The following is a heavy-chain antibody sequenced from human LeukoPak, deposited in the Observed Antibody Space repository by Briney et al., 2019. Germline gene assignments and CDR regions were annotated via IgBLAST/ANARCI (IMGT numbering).Heavy chain of an antibody. Sequence: AGGSLRLSCAASGFTFSSYAMHWVRQAPGKGLEWVAVISYDGSNKYYADSVKGRFTISRDNSKNTLYLQMNSRRAEDTAVYYCARVEEGLYVLRYFDRMDVWGKGTTVTVSS. CDR1: GFTFSSYA. CDR2: ISYDGSNK. V-gene: IGHV3-30*04. J-gene: IGHJ6*04. CDR3: ARVEEGLYVLRYFDRMDV. D-gene: IGHD3-9*01.